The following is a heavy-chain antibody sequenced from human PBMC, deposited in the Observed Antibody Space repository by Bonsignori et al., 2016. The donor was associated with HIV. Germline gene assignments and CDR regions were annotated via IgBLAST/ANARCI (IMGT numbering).Heavy chain of an antibody. CDR3: ARDTAFDPHAFEC. D-gene: IGHD3-9*01. J-gene: IGHJ3*01. V-gene: IGHV3-21*04. Sequence: VRQAPGKGLEWVASISTSTNYIYYADSMRGRFSISRDNARASVFLQMRGLRAEDSGTYYCARDTAFDPHAFECLGPRDSGHRLL. CDR2: ISTSTNYI.